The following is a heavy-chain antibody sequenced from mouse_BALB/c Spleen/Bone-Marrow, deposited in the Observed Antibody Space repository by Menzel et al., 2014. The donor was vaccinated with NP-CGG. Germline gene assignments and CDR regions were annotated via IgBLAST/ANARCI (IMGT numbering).Heavy chain of an antibody. Sequence: VQLQQPGPELVKPGASVKMSCKASGYTFTTYVMHWVKQKPGQGLEWIGYINPYNDDSKYNEKFKGKATLTSDKSSSTAYMELSSLTSEDSAVYYCVRDYYGSTSFAYWGQGTLVTVSA. CDR1: GYTFTTYV. V-gene: IGHV1-14*01. CDR2: INPYNDDS. CDR3: VRDYYGSTSFAY. J-gene: IGHJ3*01. D-gene: IGHD1-1*01.